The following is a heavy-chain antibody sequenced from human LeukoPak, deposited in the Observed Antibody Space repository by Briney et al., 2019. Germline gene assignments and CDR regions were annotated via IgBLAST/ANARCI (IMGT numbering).Heavy chain of an antibody. CDR3: ARGRSPAATQSYFDY. Sequence: SQTLSLTCTVSGGSISSGDYYWSWIRQPPGKGLEWIGYICYSGSTYYNPSLKSRVTISVDTSKNQFSLKLSSVTAADTAVYYCARGRSPAATQSYFDYWGQGTLVTVSS. CDR1: GGSISSGDYY. D-gene: IGHD2-15*01. CDR2: ICYSGST. J-gene: IGHJ4*02. V-gene: IGHV4-30-4*01.